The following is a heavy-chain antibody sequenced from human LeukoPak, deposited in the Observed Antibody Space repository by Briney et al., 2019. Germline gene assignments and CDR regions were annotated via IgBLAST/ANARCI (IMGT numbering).Heavy chain of an antibody. CDR3: ARDYDSSGYSDAFDI. CDR2: ISSSGSTI. Sequence: GGSLRLSCAASRFTFSDYYMSWIRQAPGKGLEWVSYISSSGSTIYYADSVKGRFTISRDNAKNSLYLQMNSLRAEDTAVYYCARDYDSSGYSDAFDIWGQGTMVTVSS. J-gene: IGHJ3*02. V-gene: IGHV3-11*04. CDR1: RFTFSDYY. D-gene: IGHD3-22*01.